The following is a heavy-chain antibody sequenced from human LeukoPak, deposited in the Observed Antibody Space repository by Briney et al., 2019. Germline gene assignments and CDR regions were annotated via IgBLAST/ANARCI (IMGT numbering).Heavy chain of an antibody. CDR3: ARQYYYDSSGYLFYYYGMDV. CDR1: GGSISSYY. J-gene: IGHJ6*02. Sequence: SETLSLTCTVSGGSISSYYWSWIRQPPGKVLEWIGYIYYSGSNNYNPSLKSRVTISVDTSKNQFSLKLSSVTAADTAVYYCARQYYYDSSGYLFYYYGMDVWGQGTTVTVSS. V-gene: IGHV4-59*08. D-gene: IGHD3-22*01. CDR2: IYYSGSN.